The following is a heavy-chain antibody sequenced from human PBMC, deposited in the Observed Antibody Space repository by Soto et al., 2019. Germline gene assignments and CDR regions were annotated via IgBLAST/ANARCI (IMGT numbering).Heavy chain of an antibody. CDR2: ISSSGDSA. CDR1: GFIFSTYA. Sequence: GGSLRLSCAASGFIFSTYAMNWVRQAPGKGLEWVSAISSSGDSAYYAESVRGRFTISRDNSINTLYLQMRSLRAADTAVYYCAKDHHFDYWGQGTLVTVSS. V-gene: IGHV3-23*01. CDR3: AKDHHFDY. J-gene: IGHJ4*02.